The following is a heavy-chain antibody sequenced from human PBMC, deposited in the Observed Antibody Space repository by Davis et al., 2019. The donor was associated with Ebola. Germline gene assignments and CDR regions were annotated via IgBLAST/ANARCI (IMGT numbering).Heavy chain of an antibody. CDR1: GGSINNYF. V-gene: IGHV4-59*12. J-gene: IGHJ6*04. D-gene: IGHD1-26*01. CDR2: IHYLGNT. CDR3: ARRYSGRYSYHYGMDV. Sequence: MPSETLSLTCTVSGGSINNYFWSWILQPPGKGLEWIGNIHYLGNTNYNPSLKSRVTMSVDTSKNQFSLKLTSVTAADTAIYYCARRYSGRYSYHYGMDVWGKGTTVTVSS.